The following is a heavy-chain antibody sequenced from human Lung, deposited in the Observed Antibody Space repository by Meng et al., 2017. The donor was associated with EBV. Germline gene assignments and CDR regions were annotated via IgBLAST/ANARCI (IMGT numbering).Heavy chain of an antibody. D-gene: IGHD6-19*01. Sequence: QGELVQSGFEWKKPGASVKVSCKASGYTFTRYPMNWVRQAPGQGLEWMGWISTNTGNPTYAQGFTGRFVFSVDTSVSTAYLQISSLKAEDTAVYYCGILKYTSGFYGPAYWGQGALVTVSS. CDR2: ISTNTGNP. J-gene: IGHJ4*02. CDR3: GILKYTSGFYGPAY. CDR1: GYTFTRYP. V-gene: IGHV7-4-1*02.